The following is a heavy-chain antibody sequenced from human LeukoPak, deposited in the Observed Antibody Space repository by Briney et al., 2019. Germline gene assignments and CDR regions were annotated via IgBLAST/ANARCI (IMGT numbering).Heavy chain of an antibody. V-gene: IGHV4-34*01. CDR2: INHSGST. CDR3: ARGDCSGGSCYPWFDP. CDR1: GGSFSGYH. D-gene: IGHD2-15*01. Sequence: PSETLSLTCAVYGGSFSGYHWSWIRQPPGKGLEWIGEINHSGSTNYNPSLKSRVTISVDTSKNQFSLKLSSVTAADTAVYYCARGDCSGGSCYPWFDPWGQGTLVTVSS. J-gene: IGHJ5*02.